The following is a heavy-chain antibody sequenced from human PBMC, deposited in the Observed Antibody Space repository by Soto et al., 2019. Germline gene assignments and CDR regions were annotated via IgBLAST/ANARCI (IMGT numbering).Heavy chain of an antibody. CDR2: ISGSGGST. J-gene: IGHJ6*03. V-gene: IGHV3-23*01. CDR3: AKGPYYDFWSGYSSYYMDV. CDR1: GFTFSSYA. Sequence: GGSLRLSCAASGFTFSSYAMSWVRQAPGKGLEWVSAISGSGGSTYYADSVKGRFTISRDNSKNTLYLQMNSLRAEDTAVYYCAKGPYYDFWSGYSSYYMDVWGKGTTVTVSS. D-gene: IGHD3-3*01.